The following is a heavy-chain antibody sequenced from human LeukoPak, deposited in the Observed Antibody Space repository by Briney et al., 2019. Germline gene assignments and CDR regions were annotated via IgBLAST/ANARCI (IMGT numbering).Heavy chain of an antibody. CDR3: AKWGDYDVLTGYYDPDY. J-gene: IGHJ4*02. V-gene: IGHV3-23*01. Sequence: PGGSLRPSCPASGFTFTNYAMGWVRQPPGRGLEWVLAIMGSVVGTYQADSVTGRFTIFTDNSKNTMYLQMNRLRAEDAAVYYCAKWGDYDVLTGYYDPDYWGQGTLVTVSS. CDR1: GFTFTNYA. D-gene: IGHD3-9*01. CDR2: IMGSVVGT.